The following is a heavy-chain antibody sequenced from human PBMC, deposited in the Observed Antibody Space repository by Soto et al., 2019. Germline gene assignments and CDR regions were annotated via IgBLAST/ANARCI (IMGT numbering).Heavy chain of an antibody. Sequence: GGSLRLSCAASGFTFSSYAMSWVRQAPGKKLEWVSAISGSGGSTYYAESVKGRFTISRDNSKNTLYLQMNSLRAEDTAVYLEANPSSGWPRHFEYWRQGTRVTVCS. D-gene: IGHD6-19*01. J-gene: IGHJ4*02. CDR2: ISGSGGST. CDR3: ANPSSGWPRHFEY. CDR1: GFTFSSYA. V-gene: IGHV3-23*01.